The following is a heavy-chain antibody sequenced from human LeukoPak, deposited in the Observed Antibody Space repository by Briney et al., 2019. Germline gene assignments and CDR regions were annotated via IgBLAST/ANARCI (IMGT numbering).Heavy chain of an antibody. J-gene: IGHJ4*02. V-gene: IGHV1-2*02. D-gene: IGHD3-10*01. CDR2: INPNSGGT. CDR1: GYTFTGYY. CDR3: ATGITMVRGVICD. Sequence: ASVKVSCKASGYTFTGYYMHWVRQAPGQGLEWMGWINPNSGGTNYAQKFQGRVTMTRDTSISTAYMELSRLRSDDTAVYYCATGITMVRGVICDRGQGTLVTVSS.